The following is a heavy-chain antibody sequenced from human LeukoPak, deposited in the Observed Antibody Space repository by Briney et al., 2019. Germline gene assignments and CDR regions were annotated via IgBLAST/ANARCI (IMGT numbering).Heavy chain of an antibody. D-gene: IGHD3/OR15-3a*01. CDR1: GGSISNYY. V-gene: IGHV4-59*01. CDR2: IYYSGST. J-gene: IGHJ4*02. Sequence: PSETLTLTCTVSGGSISNYYWSWIRQSPGKGLEWIGYIYYSGSTSYNPSLKSRVTISVGTSKNQFSLKLSSVTAADTAVYYCARSHSVWTSFDYWGQGTLVTVSS. CDR3: ARSHSVWTSFDY.